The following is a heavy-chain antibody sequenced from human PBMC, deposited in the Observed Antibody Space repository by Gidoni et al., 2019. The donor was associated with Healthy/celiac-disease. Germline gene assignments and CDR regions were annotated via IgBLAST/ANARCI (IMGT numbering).Heavy chain of an antibody. J-gene: IGHJ4*02. Sequence: EVQLVESGGGLVQPGRSLRLSCTASGFTFGDYAMSWVRQAPGKGLEGVGFIRSKAYGGTKEYAASVKGRFTISRDDSKSIAYLQMNSLKTEDTAVYYCTRVGGEKNYYDSSGYYWDGYWGQGTLVTVSS. V-gene: IGHV3-49*04. CDR3: TRVGGEKNYYDSSGYYWDGY. CDR1: GFTFGDYA. CDR2: IRSKAYGGTK. D-gene: IGHD3-22*01.